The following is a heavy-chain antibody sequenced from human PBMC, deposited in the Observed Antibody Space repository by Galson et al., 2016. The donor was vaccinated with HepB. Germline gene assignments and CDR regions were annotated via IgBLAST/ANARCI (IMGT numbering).Heavy chain of an antibody. D-gene: IGHD4-11*01. J-gene: IGHJ4*02. CDR1: GYTFTSYD. Sequence: SVKVSCKASGYTFTSYDINWVRQATGQGLEWMGWMSPNSGNSGYGKKFQDRVTMTRDTSISTAYMELSSLRSEDTAVYYCTRGPVTTSDSWGQGTLVTVSS. CDR2: MSPNSGNS. V-gene: IGHV1-8*01. CDR3: TRGPVTTSDS.